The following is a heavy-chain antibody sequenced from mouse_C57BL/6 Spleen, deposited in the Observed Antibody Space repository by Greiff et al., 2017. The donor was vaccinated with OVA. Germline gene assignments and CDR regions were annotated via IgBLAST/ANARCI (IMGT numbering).Heavy chain of an antibody. CDR2: IYPGDGDT. J-gene: IGHJ3*01. CDR1: GYAFSSYW. CDR3: ARGDSSGYVTFAY. Sequence: QVQLQQSGAELVKPGASVKISCKASGYAFSSYWMNWVKQRPGKGLEWIGQIYPGDGDTNYNGKFKGKATLTADKSSSTAYMQLSSLTSEDSAVYFGARGDSSGYVTFAYWGEGTLVTVSA. D-gene: IGHD3-2*02. V-gene: IGHV1-80*01.